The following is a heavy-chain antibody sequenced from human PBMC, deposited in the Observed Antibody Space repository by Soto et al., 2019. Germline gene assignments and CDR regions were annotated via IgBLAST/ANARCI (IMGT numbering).Heavy chain of an antibody. CDR2: ISSSSSYI. Sequence: GGSLRLSCAASGFTFSTYAMSWVRQAPGKGLEWVSSISSSSSYIYYADSVKGRFTISRDNAKNSLYLQMNSLRAEDAAVYYCAREGSSYDFWSGYDYYYYYMDVWGKGTTVTVSS. D-gene: IGHD3-3*01. J-gene: IGHJ6*03. CDR1: GFTFSTYA. CDR3: AREGSSYDFWSGYDYYYYYMDV. V-gene: IGHV3-21*01.